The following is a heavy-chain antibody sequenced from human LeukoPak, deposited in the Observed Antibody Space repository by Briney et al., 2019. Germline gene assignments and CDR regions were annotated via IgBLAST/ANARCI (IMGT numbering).Heavy chain of an antibody. CDR2: INPSGGST. CDR1: GYTFTSYY. Sequence: GASVKVSCKASGYTFTSYYMHWVRQAPGQGLEWMGIINPSGGSTGYAQKFQGRVTMTRDTSTSTVYMELSSLRSEDTAVYYCARGSRTMVRGVPLYYFDYWGQGTLVTVSS. D-gene: IGHD3-10*01. J-gene: IGHJ4*02. CDR3: ARGSRTMVRGVPLYYFDY. V-gene: IGHV1-46*01.